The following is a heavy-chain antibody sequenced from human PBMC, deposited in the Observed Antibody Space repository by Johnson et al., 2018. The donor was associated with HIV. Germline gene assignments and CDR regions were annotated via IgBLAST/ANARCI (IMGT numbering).Heavy chain of an antibody. CDR3: AKSGLFVLVVYAPDVFDI. Sequence: VQLVESGGCLVQPGGSLRLSCAASGFTFSSYWMHWVRQAPGKGLVWVSRINSDGSSTSYTDSVKGRFTISRDNSKNTLYLQINSLRPEDTAVYYCAKSGLFVLVVYAPDVFDIWGQGTMVTVSS. CDR2: INSDGSST. CDR1: GFTFSSYW. J-gene: IGHJ3*02. V-gene: IGHV3-74*02. D-gene: IGHD2-8*02.